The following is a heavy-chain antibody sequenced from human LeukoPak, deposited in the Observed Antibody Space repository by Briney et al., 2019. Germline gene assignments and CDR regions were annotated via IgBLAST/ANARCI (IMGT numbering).Heavy chain of an antibody. Sequence: GGSLRLSCAASGFTFNSSDRSWVRQAPGRGLEWVSAIAVGGGTTYADSVVGRFIISRDNSKNTLYLQMSSLRAEDTAIYYCAKTNPYWYFDLWGRGTLVTVSS. CDR2: IAVGGGTT. CDR1: GFTFNSSD. V-gene: IGHV3-23*01. J-gene: IGHJ2*01. CDR3: AKTNPYWYFDL.